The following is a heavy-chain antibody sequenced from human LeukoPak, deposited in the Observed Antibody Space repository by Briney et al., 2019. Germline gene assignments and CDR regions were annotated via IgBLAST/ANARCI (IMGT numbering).Heavy chain of an antibody. Sequence: QPGRSLRLSCAASGFSSNYMSWVRQAPGKGLEWVSVIYSGDSTYYADSVKGRFTISRDISKNTLYLQMNSLRPEDTAVYHCARDLWDATGYWGQGTLVTVSS. J-gene: IGHJ4*02. V-gene: IGHV3-66*02. CDR2: IYSGDST. D-gene: IGHD1-14*01. CDR3: ARDLWDATGY. CDR1: GFSSNY.